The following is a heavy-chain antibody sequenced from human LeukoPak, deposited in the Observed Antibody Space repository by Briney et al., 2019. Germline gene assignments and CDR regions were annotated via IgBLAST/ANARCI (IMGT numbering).Heavy chain of an antibody. Sequence: GGSLRLSCAASGFTFSSYGMHWVRQAPGKGLEWVAFIRYDGSNKYYADSVKGRFTISRDNSKNTLYLQMNSLRAEDTAVYYCARDRTVTTVGPNWFDPWGQGTLVTVSS. D-gene: IGHD4-17*01. CDR3: ARDRTVTTVGPNWFDP. V-gene: IGHV3-30*02. J-gene: IGHJ5*02. CDR2: IRYDGSNK. CDR1: GFTFSSYG.